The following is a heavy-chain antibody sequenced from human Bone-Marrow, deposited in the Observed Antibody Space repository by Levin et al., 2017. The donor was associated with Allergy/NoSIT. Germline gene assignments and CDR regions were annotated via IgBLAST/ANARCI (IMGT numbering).Heavy chain of an antibody. Sequence: PGGSLRLSCVASGSSFDNYGMHWLRQAPGKGPEWVSLITDDGRNRYYGDFVKGRFTISRDNSRKTVYLEMNSLRVEDTALYYCATGRGYSYGSAFNMWGQGTMVIVTS. CDR3: ATGRGYSYGSAFNM. CDR2: ITDDGRNR. D-gene: IGHD5-18*01. V-gene: IGHV3-30*03. J-gene: IGHJ3*02. CDR1: GSSFDNYG.